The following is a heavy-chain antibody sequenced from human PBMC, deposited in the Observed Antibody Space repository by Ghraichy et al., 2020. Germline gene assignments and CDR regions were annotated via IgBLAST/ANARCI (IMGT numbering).Heavy chain of an antibody. D-gene: IGHD4-17*01. CDR3: ASYGDEALYYYYGMDV. V-gene: IGHV4-61*01. CDR1: GGFVSSGSYY. J-gene: IGHJ6*02. CDR2: IYYSGST. Sequence: ESLNISCTVSGGFVSSGSYYWSWIRQPPGKGLEWIGYIYYSGSTNYNPSLKSRVTISVDTSKNQFSLKLSSVTAADTAVYYCASYGDEALYYYYGMDVWGQGTTVTVSS.